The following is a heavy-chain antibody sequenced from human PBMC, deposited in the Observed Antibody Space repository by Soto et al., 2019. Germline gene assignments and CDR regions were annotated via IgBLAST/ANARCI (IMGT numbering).Heavy chain of an antibody. V-gene: IGHV3-48*01. J-gene: IGHJ5*02. CDR2: ISSSSSTI. Sequence: EVQLVESGGGLVQPGGSLRLSCAASGFTFSSYSMNWVRQAPGKGLEWVSYISSSSSTIYYADSVKGRFTISRDNAKNSRYLRMNSLRVEDTAVYYCAREGGDLNWFDPWGQGTLVTVSS. D-gene: IGHD4-17*01. CDR1: GFTFSSYS. CDR3: AREGGDLNWFDP.